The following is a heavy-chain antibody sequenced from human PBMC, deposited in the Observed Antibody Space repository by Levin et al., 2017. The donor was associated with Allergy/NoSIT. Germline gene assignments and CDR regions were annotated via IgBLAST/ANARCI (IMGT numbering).Heavy chain of an antibody. CDR3: ASPGNHFDY. J-gene: IGHJ4*02. D-gene: IGHD2/OR15-2a*01. CDR2: IWFDGSNK. V-gene: IGHV3-33*01. CDR1: GFVFSNYG. Sequence: GESLKISCVGSGFVFSNYGMHWVRQAPGKGLEWVAVIWFDGSNKNYADSGKGRFTISRDNSKNTVYLQMNSLRAEDTAIYYCASPGNHFDYWGQGTLVTVSS.